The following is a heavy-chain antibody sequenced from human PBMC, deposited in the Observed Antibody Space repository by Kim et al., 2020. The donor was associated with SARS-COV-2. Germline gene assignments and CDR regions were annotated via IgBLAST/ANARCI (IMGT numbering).Heavy chain of an antibody. V-gene: IGHV4-31*02. Sequence: PDLTSRITISVDTSKNQFSLKLGSVTAADTAVYYCARGGITIFGVVKYLDYWGQGTLVTVSS. CDR3: ARGGITIFGVVKYLDY. D-gene: IGHD3-3*01. J-gene: IGHJ4*02.